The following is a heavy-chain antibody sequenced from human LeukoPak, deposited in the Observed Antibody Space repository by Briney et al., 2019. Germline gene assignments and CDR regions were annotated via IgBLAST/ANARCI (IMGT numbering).Heavy chain of an antibody. CDR3: ARDPGLMRAAACGDY. D-gene: IGHD6-13*01. Sequence: GGSLRLSCAASGFTFSSYGMIWVRQAPGKGLEWISYISSSSNTIYYADSVKGRFTISRDNAKNSLYLQASSLRAEDTAVYYCARDPGLMRAAACGDYWGQGTLVIVSS. V-gene: IGHV3-48*01. CDR1: GFTFSSYG. J-gene: IGHJ4*02. CDR2: ISSSSNTI.